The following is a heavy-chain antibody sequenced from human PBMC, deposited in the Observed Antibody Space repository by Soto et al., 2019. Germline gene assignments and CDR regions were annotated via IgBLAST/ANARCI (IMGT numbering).Heavy chain of an antibody. J-gene: IGHJ5*01. CDR1: GYTFTSYG. D-gene: IGHD6-19*01. CDR3: TLESYSSGWLVS. V-gene: IGHV1-18*01. CDR2: ISAYNGNT. Sequence: ASVKVSCKASGYTFTSYGISWVRQAPGQGLEWMGWISAYNGNTNYAQKLQGRVTMTTDTSTSTAYMELRSLRSDDTAVYYCTLESYSSGWLVSWGHGTLVTVSS.